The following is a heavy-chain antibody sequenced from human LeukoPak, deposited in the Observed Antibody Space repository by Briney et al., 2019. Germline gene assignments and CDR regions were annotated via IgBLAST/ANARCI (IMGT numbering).Heavy chain of an antibody. J-gene: IGHJ4*02. Sequence: GGSLRLSCAASVFTFSSYWMHWVRQAPGKGLVWVSRINSDGSSTSYADSVKGRFTISRDNAKNTLYLQMNSLRAEDTAVYYCARGQIDGIGYYYDSSGQTDYWGQGTLVTVSS. CDR3: ARGQIDGIGYYYDSSGQTDY. D-gene: IGHD3-22*01. CDR1: VFTFSSYW. CDR2: INSDGSST. V-gene: IGHV3-74*01.